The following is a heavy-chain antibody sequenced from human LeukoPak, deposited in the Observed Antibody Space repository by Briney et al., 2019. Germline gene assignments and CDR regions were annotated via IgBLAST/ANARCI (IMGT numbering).Heavy chain of an antibody. J-gene: IGHJ6*02. Sequence: RASVKVSCKASGYTFTSYDINWVRQATGQGLEWMGWMNPNSGNTGYAQKFQGRVTMTRNTSISTAYMELSSLRSEDTAVYYCASIKYTDYGGNHYYYYYGMDVWGQGTTDTVSS. CDR2: MNPNSGNT. D-gene: IGHD4-23*01. CDR3: ASIKYTDYGGNHYYYYYGMDV. V-gene: IGHV1-8*01. CDR1: GYTFTSYD.